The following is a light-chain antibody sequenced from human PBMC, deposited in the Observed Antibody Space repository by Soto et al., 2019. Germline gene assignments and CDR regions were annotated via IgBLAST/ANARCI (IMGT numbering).Light chain of an antibody. CDR2: DAS. V-gene: IGKV3-11*01. CDR3: QQYYDWPIT. CDR1: QSVSSY. J-gene: IGKJ5*01. Sequence: EIVLTQSPATLSLSPGERATLSCRASQSVSSYLAWYQQKPGQAPRLLFYDASNRATGIPARFSGSGSGTDFTLTISSLQSEDFAVYYCQQYYDWPITFGQGTRLEIK.